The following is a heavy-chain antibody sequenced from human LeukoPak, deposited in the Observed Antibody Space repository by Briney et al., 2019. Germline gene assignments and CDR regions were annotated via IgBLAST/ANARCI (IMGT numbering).Heavy chain of an antibody. Sequence: ASVTVSCKASGYTFTGYYMHWVRQAPGQGLEWMGWINPNSGGTNYAQKFQGRVTMTRDTSISTAYMELSRLRSDDTAVYYCARGRGVATIIPPYYYYMDVWGKGTTVTVSS. D-gene: IGHD5-12*01. CDR1: GYTFTGYY. V-gene: IGHV1-2*02. CDR3: ARGRGVATIIPPYYYYMDV. J-gene: IGHJ6*03. CDR2: INPNSGGT.